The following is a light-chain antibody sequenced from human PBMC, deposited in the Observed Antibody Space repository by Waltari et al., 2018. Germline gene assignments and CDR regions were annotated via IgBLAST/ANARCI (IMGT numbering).Light chain of an antibody. V-gene: IGKV3-11*01. CDR2: DAS. J-gene: IGKJ4*01. Sequence: EVVLTQSPATLALSPGERATLSCRASQSVSSYLAWYQQKPGQAPRLLIYDASKRATCIPARFTGSGSGTHFTLTISSLEPEDFAVYYCQQRSKWFTFGGGTKVEIK. CDR1: QSVSSY. CDR3: QQRSKWFT.